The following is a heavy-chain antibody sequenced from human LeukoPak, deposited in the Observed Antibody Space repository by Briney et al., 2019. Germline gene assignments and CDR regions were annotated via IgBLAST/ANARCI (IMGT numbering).Heavy chain of an antibody. CDR2: IYYSGST. Sequence: PSETLSLTCTVSGGSISSSSYYWGWIRQPPGKGLEWIGSIYYSGSTYYNPSLKSRVTISVDTSKNQFSLKLSSVTAADTAVYYCARDTLPGYYDSSGYGEYFQHWGQGTLVTVSS. J-gene: IGHJ1*01. CDR3: ARDTLPGYYDSSGYGEYFQH. CDR1: GGSISSSSYY. D-gene: IGHD3-22*01. V-gene: IGHV4-39*07.